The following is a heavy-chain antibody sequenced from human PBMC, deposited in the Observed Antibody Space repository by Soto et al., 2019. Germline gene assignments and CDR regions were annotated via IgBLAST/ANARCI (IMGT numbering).Heavy chain of an antibody. Sequence: QVQLVQSGAEVRKPGASVKVSCKASGYTFSNFGLSWVQQAPGQGLEWMGWISDYNGNTHYAQKFQGRLIMTTDTSMRTAYGELRSMASDATAVYFCAGEGYYSGSGTFSPPRYYGMDVWGPGTTVTVSS. V-gene: IGHV1-18*01. D-gene: IGHD3-10*01. CDR3: AGEGYYSGSGTFSPPRYYGMDV. J-gene: IGHJ6*02. CDR2: ISDYNGNT. CDR1: GYTFSNFG.